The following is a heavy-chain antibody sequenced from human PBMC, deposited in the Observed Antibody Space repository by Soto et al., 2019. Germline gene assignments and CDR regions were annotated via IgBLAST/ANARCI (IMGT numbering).Heavy chain of an antibody. Sequence: SETLSLTCTVSGASISSGDYFWSWIRQSPGKGLQWIGYIYDSGSSYYDPSLKSRVTMSVDTSKNQFSLKLSSVTAADTAVYYCAREKGYISGPKNFDYWGQGTLVTVSS. CDR2: IYDSGSS. D-gene: IGHD5-12*01. CDR3: AREKGYISGPKNFDY. J-gene: IGHJ4*02. CDR1: GASISSGDYF. V-gene: IGHV4-30-4*01.